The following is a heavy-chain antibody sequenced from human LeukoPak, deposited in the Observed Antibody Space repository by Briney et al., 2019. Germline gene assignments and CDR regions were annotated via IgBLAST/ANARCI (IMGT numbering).Heavy chain of an antibody. CDR2: IKPNSGGT. CDR3: ARDPWFGEFLGDY. D-gene: IGHD3-10*01. J-gene: IGHJ4*02. V-gene: IGHV1-2*02. Sequence: ASVKVSCKASGNTFTGYYMHWVRQAPGQGLEWMGWIKPNSGGTNYAQKCQGRVTMTRDPSLSTAYMELSRLRSDDTAVYYCARDPWFGEFLGDYRGQGTLVTVSS. CDR1: GNTFTGYY.